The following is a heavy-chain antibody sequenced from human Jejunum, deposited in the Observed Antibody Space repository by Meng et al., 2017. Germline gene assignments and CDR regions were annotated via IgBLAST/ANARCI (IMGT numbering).Heavy chain of an antibody. CDR1: GGSVNSGSYY. J-gene: IGHJ4*02. CDR3: ARSNFDKYFDS. Sequence: QVQLQDSGPGLVRPSETLSLTFPVSGGSVNSGSYYWSWIRQPPGKGLEWIGYMYFSGSPNYNASLKSRVTTSVDTSKKQFSLKLTSVTAADTAVYYCARSNFDKYFDSWGQGTLVTVSS. D-gene: IGHD3-22*01. V-gene: IGHV4-61*01. CDR2: MYFSGSP.